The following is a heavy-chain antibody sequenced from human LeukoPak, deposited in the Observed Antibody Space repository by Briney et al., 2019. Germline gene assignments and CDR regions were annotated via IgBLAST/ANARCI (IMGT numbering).Heavy chain of an antibody. V-gene: IGHV3-23*01. Sequence: GGSLRLSCTASGFTFSSYAMSWVRQAPGKGLQWVSAISGSGGDTYYADSVKGRFTISRDNSKNTLYLQMNSLRAEDTAVYYCAKALIFEASDYWGQGTLVTVSS. CDR3: AKALIFEASDY. CDR2: ISGSGGDT. J-gene: IGHJ4*02. CDR1: GFTFSSYA.